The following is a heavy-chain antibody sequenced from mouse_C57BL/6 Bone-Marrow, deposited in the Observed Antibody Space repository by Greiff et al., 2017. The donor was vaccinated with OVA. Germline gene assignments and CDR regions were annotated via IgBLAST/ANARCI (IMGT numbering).Heavy chain of an antibody. D-gene: IGHD1-1*01. CDR1: GYSFTGYY. Sequence: VQLQQSGPELVKPGASVKISCKASGYSFTGYYMNWVKQSPEKSLEWIGEINPSTGGTTYNQKFKAKATLTVDKSSSTAYMQLKSLTSEDSAVYYCARITTVVPYFDYWGQGTTLTVSS. V-gene: IGHV1-42*01. CDR3: ARITTVVPYFDY. J-gene: IGHJ2*01. CDR2: INPSTGGT.